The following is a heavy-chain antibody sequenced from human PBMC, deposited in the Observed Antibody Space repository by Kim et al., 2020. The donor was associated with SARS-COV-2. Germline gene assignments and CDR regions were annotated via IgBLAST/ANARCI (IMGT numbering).Heavy chain of an antibody. J-gene: IGHJ5*02. V-gene: IGHV4-39*01. Sequence: NPSLKSRVTRSVDTSKNQFSLKLSSVTAADTAVYYCARHIVPTITGWFDPWGQGTLVTVSS. D-gene: IGHD5-12*01. CDR3: ARHIVPTITGWFDP.